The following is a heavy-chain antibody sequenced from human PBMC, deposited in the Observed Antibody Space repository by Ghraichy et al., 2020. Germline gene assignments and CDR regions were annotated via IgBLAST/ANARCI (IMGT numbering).Heavy chain of an antibody. CDR1: GYTFTSYD. J-gene: IGHJ4*02. CDR2: MNPNSGNT. D-gene: IGHD3-10*01. Sequence: ASVKVSCKASGYTFTSYDINWVRQATGQGLEWMGWMNPNSGNTGYAQKFQGRVTMTRNTSISTAYMELSSLRSEDTAVYYCARFVLASGAYFDYWGQGTLVTVSS. V-gene: IGHV1-8*01. CDR3: ARFVLASGAYFDY.